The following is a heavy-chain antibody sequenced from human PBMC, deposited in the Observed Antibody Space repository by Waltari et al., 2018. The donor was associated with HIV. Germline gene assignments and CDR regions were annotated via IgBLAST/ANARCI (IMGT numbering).Heavy chain of an antibody. J-gene: IGHJ4*02. V-gene: IGHV1-18*01. CDR1: LYNIPSYA. Sequence: QVHLVHSGAELRKHRASATVSSKAYLYNIPSYALTWVRQAPGQGLEWMGWISGYNGDTKYAQKVRGRVTMTTDTSTSTAYLEMGSLRFDDTAVYYCARDHYYGSSGYYSDYWGQGTLVTVSS. D-gene: IGHD3-22*01. CDR2: ISGYNGDT. CDR3: ARDHYYGSSGYYSDY.